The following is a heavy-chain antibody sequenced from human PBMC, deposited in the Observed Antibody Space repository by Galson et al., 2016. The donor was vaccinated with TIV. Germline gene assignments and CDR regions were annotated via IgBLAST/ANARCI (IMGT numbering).Heavy chain of an antibody. CDR1: GYAFTSFF. CDR2: VNPNSGGT. Sequence: SVKVSCKAFGYAFTSFFVHWVRQAPGQGLEWLGRVNPNSGGTVYAQKFEGRLTLTWDTSTSTIYMELNRLISGDTAVYYCARGGRGSAWYADYWGQGSPFTVSS. J-gene: IGHJ4*02. D-gene: IGHD6-13*01. CDR3: ARGGRGSAWYADY. V-gene: IGHV1-2*06.